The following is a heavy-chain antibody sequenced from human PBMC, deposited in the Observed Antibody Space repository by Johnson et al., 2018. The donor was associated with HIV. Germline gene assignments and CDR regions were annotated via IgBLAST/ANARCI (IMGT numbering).Heavy chain of an antibody. Sequence: EKLVESGGGLVQPGGSLRLSCAASGFTFSSYWMGWVRQAPGKGLEWVANIKQDGSEKYYVDSLKGRFTISRDNAKNSLYLQMNSMRAEDTAGYYCATFGGGSFHAFDIWGQGTMVTVSS. J-gene: IGHJ3*02. D-gene: IGHD1-26*01. CDR1: GFTFSSYW. V-gene: IGHV3-7*05. CDR3: ATFGGGSFHAFDI. CDR2: IKQDGSEK.